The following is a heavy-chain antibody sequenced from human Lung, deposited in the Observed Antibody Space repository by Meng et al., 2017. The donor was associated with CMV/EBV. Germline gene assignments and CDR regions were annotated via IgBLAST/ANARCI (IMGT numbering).Heavy chain of an antibody. V-gene: IGHV1-18*01. CDR3: ARVEVGITSGDY. CDR2: INAYNGDT. CDR1: CYTFTNYG. Sequence: QAQPVQSGGEVKKPGAPVKVSCKASCYTFTNYGITWVRQAPGQGLEWMGWINAYNGDTNYAQTLQGRVTMTTDTSTSTAYMELRSLRSDDTAVYYCARVEVGITSGDYWGQGTLVTVSS. J-gene: IGHJ4*02. D-gene: IGHD1-26*01.